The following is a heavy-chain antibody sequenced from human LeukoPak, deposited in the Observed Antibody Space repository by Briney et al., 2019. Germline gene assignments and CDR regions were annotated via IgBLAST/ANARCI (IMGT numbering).Heavy chain of an antibody. D-gene: IGHD3-22*01. V-gene: IGHV3-30*03. CDR2: ISYDGNNK. CDR3: ATYYYDSSGYYPDAFDI. J-gene: IGHJ3*02. Sequence: GGSLRLSCAASGFTFSSYWMHWVRQAPGKGLEWVAVISYDGNNKYYADSVKGRFTISRDNSKNTLYLQMNSLRAEDTAVYYCATYYYDSSGYYPDAFDIWGQGTMVTVSS. CDR1: GFTFSSYW.